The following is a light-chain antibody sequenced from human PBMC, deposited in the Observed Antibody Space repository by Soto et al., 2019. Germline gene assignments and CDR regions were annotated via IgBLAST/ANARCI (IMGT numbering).Light chain of an antibody. CDR1: QSIRSSY. V-gene: IGKV3-20*01. CDR2: GAS. J-gene: IGKJ4*01. CDR3: KQYGSSPPDT. Sequence: EIVLTQSPGTLSLSPGERATLSCRASQSIRSSYLAWYQQKLGQAPRLLIYGASSRATGIPDRFSVSGSRTDFTLTINRLEPEDFAVDYCKQYGSSPPDTFGGGTKVEIK.